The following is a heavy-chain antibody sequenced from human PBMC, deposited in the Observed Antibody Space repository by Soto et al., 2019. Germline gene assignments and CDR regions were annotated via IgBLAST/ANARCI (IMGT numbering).Heavy chain of an antibody. CDR3: LTAGQYCSSITCKAY. V-gene: IGHV3-15*07. CDR2: IKTKTDGGPT. J-gene: IGHJ4*02. Sequence: GGALRLSGAASGFGFSDSWMNWVRQAPGKGLEWVGRIKTKTDGGPTDYVAPGRGRFTISGDDSKKTLYLQMNRLKTEDTAVYYFLTAGQYCSSITCKAYWGQGTLVTASP. CDR1: GFGFSDSW. D-gene: IGHD2-2*01.